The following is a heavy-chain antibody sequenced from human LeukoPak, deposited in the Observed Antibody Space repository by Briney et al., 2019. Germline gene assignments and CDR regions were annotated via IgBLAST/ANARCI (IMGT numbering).Heavy chain of an antibody. CDR3: AKRGVVIRVILVGFHKEAYYFDS. CDR1: GITLSNYG. V-gene: IGHV3-23*01. Sequence: GSLRLSCAVSGITLSNYGMTWVRQAPGKGLEWVAGISDSGGRTNYADSVKGRFTISRDNPKNTLYLQTNSLRAEDTAVYFCAKRGVVIRVILVGFHKEAYYFDSWGQGVLVTVSS. D-gene: IGHD3-22*01. J-gene: IGHJ4*02. CDR2: ISDSGGRT.